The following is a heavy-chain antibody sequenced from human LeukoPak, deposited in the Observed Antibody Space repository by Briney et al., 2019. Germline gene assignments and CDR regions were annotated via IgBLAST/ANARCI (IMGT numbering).Heavy chain of an antibody. CDR1: GYTFTSYD. CDR3: ARGRRWPRAFDI. Sequence: ASVKVSCKASGYTFTSYDINWVRQATGQGLEWMGWMNPNSGNTGYAQKFQGRVTKTRNTSISTAYMELSSLRSEGTAVYYCARGRRWPRAFDIWGQGTMVTVSS. D-gene: IGHD2-15*01. CDR2: MNPNSGNT. J-gene: IGHJ3*02. V-gene: IGHV1-8*01.